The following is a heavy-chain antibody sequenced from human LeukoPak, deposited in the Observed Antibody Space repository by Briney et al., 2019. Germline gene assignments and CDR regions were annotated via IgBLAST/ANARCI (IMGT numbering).Heavy chain of an antibody. D-gene: IGHD6-13*01. V-gene: IGHV1-2*04. CDR1: GYTFTGYY. J-gene: IGHJ6*02. CDR3: GSGPIANSDYGMDV. Sequence: ASVKVSCKASGYTFTGYYMHWVRQAPGQGLEWMGWINPNSGGTNYAQKFQGWVTMTRDTSISTAYMELSRLRSDDTAVYYCGSGPIANSDYGMDVWGQGTTVTVSS. CDR2: INPNSGGT.